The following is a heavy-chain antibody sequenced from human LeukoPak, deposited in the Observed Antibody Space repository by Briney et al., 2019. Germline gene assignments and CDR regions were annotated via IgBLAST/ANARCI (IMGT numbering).Heavy chain of an antibody. CDR1: GYTFTSYY. V-gene: IGHV1-46*01. J-gene: IGHJ3*02. Sequence: ASVKVSCKASGYTFTSYYMHWVRQAPGQGLEWMGIINPSGGSVTYAQKFQGRITMIRDTSTSTVYMEMSSLRSEDTAVYYCAREGGPYSRGWNGFDIWGQGTVVTVSS. D-gene: IGHD6-19*01. CDR3: AREGGPYSRGWNGFDI. CDR2: INPSGGSV.